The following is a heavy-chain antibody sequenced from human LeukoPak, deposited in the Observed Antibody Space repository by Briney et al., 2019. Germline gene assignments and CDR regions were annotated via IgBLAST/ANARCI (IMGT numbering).Heavy chain of an antibody. CDR3: ARSHASDGYNLGYYFEY. Sequence: PSETLSLTCAVYGGSFSGYYWSWIRQPPGKGLQWIGYIYDSGSTNYNPSLKSRVTISVDTSKNQFSLKLSSVTAADAAVYYCARSHASDGYNLGYYFEYWGQGTLVTVSS. CDR1: GGSFSGYY. CDR2: IYDSGST. V-gene: IGHV4-59*01. D-gene: IGHD5-24*01. J-gene: IGHJ4*02.